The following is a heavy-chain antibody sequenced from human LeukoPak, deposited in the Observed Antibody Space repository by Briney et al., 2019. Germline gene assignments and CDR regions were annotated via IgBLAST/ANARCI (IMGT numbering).Heavy chain of an antibody. V-gene: IGHV1-2*02. Sequence: ASVKVSCKTSGFTFTDYYMHWVRQAPGQGLEWMGWINPNNGDTRYAQRFQGRVIMTRDTSISTVYMELSRLRSDDTAIYYCTRVYFLSGPVLDSWGQGTLVPVSS. D-gene: IGHD3-3*01. CDR1: GFTFTDYY. J-gene: IGHJ5*01. CDR2: INPNNGDT. CDR3: TRVYFLSGPVLDS.